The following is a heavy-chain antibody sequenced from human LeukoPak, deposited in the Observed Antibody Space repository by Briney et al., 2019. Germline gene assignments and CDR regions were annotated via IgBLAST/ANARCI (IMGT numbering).Heavy chain of an antibody. D-gene: IGHD4/OR15-4a*01. Sequence: SETLSLTCTVSGGSISSSSYYWGWIRQPPGKGLEWIGSIYYSGSTYYNPSLKSRVTISVDTSKNQFSLKLSSVTAADTAVYYCARDSGGPNPDLYDYWGQGTLVTVSS. V-gene: IGHV4-39*07. CDR3: ARDSGGPNPDLYDY. CDR1: GGSISSSSYY. J-gene: IGHJ4*02. CDR2: IYYSGST.